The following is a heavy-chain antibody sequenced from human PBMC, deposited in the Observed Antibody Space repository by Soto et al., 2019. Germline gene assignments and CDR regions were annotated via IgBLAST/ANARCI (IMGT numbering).Heavy chain of an antibody. Sequence: DVQLVESGGGLVEPGGSLRLSCAASGFSFSSSDMTWVRQAPGRGLEYVYSINYSGLYMFYAEPAKGRFTISRDNANNLVYLWMNGLRAEDTAVYWCATKSNSDISGYDHFDHWGQGTLVTVSS. CDR3: ATKSNSDISGYDHFDH. CDR2: INYSGLYM. D-gene: IGHD3-22*01. CDR1: GFSFSSSD. V-gene: IGHV3-21*06. J-gene: IGHJ4*02.